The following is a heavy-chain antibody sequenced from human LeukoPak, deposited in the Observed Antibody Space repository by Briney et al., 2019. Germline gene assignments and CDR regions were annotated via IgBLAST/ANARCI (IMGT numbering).Heavy chain of an antibody. CDR1: GGSISSGDYY. V-gene: IGHV4-61*08. Sequence: SETLSLTCTVSGGSISSGDYYWSWIRQPPGEGLEWIGYIYYSGSTNYNPSLKSRVTISVDTSKNQFSLKLSSVTAADTAVYYCARARPDPNDFWSGYYYYYYGMDVWGQGTTVTVSS. CDR3: ARARPDPNDFWSGYYYYYYGMDV. CDR2: IYYSGST. J-gene: IGHJ6*02. D-gene: IGHD3-3*01.